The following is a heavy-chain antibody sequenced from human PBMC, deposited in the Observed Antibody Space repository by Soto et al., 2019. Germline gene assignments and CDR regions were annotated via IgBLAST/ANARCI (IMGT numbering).Heavy chain of an antibody. J-gene: IGHJ4*02. CDR2: ISPSGGIT. D-gene: IGHD4-17*01. CDR3: GKDCGDSTVPGC. Sequence: EVQLLESGGGLVQPGGSLRLSCAASGFTFTNNVMSWIRQAPGKGLEWVSSISPSGGITYYADSVKGRFTITRDNSKSTLYLQMNSLRPEDTAVYYSGKDCGDSTVPGCWGQGTLVSVSS. CDR1: GFTFTNNV. V-gene: IGHV3-23*01.